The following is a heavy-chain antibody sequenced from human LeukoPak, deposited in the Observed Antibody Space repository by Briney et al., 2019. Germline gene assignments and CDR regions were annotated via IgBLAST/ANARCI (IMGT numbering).Heavy chain of an antibody. V-gene: IGHV4-34*01. CDR1: GGSFSSYY. D-gene: IGHD6-19*01. Sequence: SETLSLTCAVYGGSFSSYYWSWIRQPPGKGLEWIGEINHSGSTNYNPSLKSRVTISVDTSKNQFSLKLSSVTAADTAVYYCAWAGYSSGWYMNAFDIWGQGTMVTVSS. CDR3: AWAGYSSGWYMNAFDI. J-gene: IGHJ3*02. CDR2: INHSGST.